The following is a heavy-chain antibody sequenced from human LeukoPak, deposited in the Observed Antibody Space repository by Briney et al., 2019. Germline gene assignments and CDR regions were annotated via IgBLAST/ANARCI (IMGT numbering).Heavy chain of an antibody. CDR2: ISWDGGST. CDR3: AKDIESATGRSVAFDI. J-gene: IGHJ3*02. CDR1: GFTFDDYT. D-gene: IGHD1-1*01. Sequence: PGGSLRLSCAASGFTFDDYTMHWVRQAPGKGLEWVSLISWDGGSTYYADSVKGRFTISRDNSKNSLYLQMNSLRAEDTALYYCAKDIESATGRSVAFDIWGQGTMVTVSS. V-gene: IGHV3-43*01.